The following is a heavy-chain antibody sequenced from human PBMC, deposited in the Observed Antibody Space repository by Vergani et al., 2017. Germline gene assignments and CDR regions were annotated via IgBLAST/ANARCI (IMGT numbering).Heavy chain of an antibody. CDR2: LTGGGGST. CDR3: VKDAGSYEDFFDS. Sequence: EVQLLESGGSLKQPGGSVRLSCAASGFTFSTYAMHWVRQAPGKGLEWVSALTGGGGSTYYADSIKGRFIISRDNSRDTLYLQMNSLRPEDTATYYCVKDAGSYEDFFDSWGQRALVTVSS. D-gene: IGHD1-26*01. J-gene: IGHJ4*02. V-gene: IGHV3-23*01. CDR1: GFTFSTYA.